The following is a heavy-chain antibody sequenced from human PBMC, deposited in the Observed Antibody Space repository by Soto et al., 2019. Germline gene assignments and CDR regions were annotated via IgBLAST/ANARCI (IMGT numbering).Heavy chain of an antibody. CDR2: ISAYNGNT. CDR3: AGGGTIVVLPAATEYNWFDP. Sequence: ASVKVSCKASGYTFTSYGISWVRQAPGQGLEWMGWISAYNGNTSYAQKLQGRVTMTTDTSTSTAYMELRSLRSDDTAVYYCAGGGTIVVLPAATEYNWFDPWGQGTLVTVSS. CDR1: GYTFTSYG. D-gene: IGHD2-2*01. V-gene: IGHV1-18*01. J-gene: IGHJ5*02.